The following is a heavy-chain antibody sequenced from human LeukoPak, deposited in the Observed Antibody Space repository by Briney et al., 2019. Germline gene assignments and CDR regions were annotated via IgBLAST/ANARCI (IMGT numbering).Heavy chain of an antibody. CDR3: ARKASTIAAVLDF. V-gene: IGHV4-59*01. D-gene: IGHD6-13*01. J-gene: IGHJ4*02. CDR2: IYSSGST. CDR1: GGSINNYY. Sequence: KPSETLSLTCTVSGGSINNYYWSWIRQPPGKGLEWIGYIYSSGSTNYDPSLESRVTMSVDTSKNRFSLKLNSVTAADTAVYYCARKASTIAAVLDFWGQGTLVTVSS.